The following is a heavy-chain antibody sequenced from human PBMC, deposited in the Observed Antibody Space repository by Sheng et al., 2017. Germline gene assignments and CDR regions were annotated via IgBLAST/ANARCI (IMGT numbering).Heavy chain of an antibody. Sequence: QVQLVQSGAEVKKPGSSVKVSCKASGGTLRSYGISWVRQAPGQGLEWMGGIIPILGIANYAQKFQGRVTITADESTSTAYLELSSLRSDDTAVYYCARGDCTSTSCYTTWFDPWGQGTLVTVSS. CDR2: IIPILGIA. V-gene: IGHV1-69*10. CDR1: GGTLRSYG. D-gene: IGHD2-2*02. J-gene: IGHJ5*02. CDR3: ARGDCTSTSCYTTWFDP.